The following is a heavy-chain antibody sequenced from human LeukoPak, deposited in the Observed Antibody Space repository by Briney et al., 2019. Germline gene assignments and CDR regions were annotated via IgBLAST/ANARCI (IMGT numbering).Heavy chain of an antibody. CDR1: GFNFNTYS. CDR3: ASYGDYGSYYYYYMDV. D-gene: IGHD4-17*01. V-gene: IGHV3-48*01. CDR2: ISSSSSTI. J-gene: IGHJ6*03. Sequence: GGSLRLSCETSGFNFNTYSMAWVRQAPGKGLEWVSYISSSSSTIYYADSVKGRFTISRDNAKNSLYLQMNSLRAEDTAVYYCASYGDYGSYYYYYMDVWGKGTTVTVSS.